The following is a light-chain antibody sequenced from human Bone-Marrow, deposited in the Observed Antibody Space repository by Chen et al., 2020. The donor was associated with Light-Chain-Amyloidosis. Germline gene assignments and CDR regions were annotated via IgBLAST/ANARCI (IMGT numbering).Light chain of an antibody. Sequence: QSARTQPPSVSGSPGHSGTISCTGTRSDVDGYNRVSWYHQPPGTAPMVIIFEVSNRPSGVPDRFSGSKSGNTASLTISGLEAEDEGDYFCSAFTVSSTLVFGTGTRVTVV. CDR1: RSDVDGYNR. CDR2: EVS. CDR3: SAFTVSSTLV. J-gene: IGLJ1*01. V-gene: IGLV2-18*02.